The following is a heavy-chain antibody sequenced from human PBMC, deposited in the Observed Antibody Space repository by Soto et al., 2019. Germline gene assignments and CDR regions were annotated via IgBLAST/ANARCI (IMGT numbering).Heavy chain of an antibody. V-gene: IGHV1-45*02. Sequence: QMQLVQSGAEVKKTGSSVKVSCKASGYTFTYRYLHWVRQAPGQALEWMGWITPFNGNTNYAQKFQDRVTITRDRSMSTAYMELSGLRSEDTAMYYCASLGYCSGGSCNDAFDIWGQGTMVTVSS. CDR1: GYTFTYRY. CDR2: ITPFNGNT. D-gene: IGHD2-15*01. CDR3: ASLGYCSGGSCNDAFDI. J-gene: IGHJ3*02.